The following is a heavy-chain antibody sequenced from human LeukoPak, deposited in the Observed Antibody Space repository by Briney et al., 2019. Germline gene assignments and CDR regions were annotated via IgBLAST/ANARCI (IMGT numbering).Heavy chain of an antibody. CDR1: GGSFSGYY. D-gene: IGHD3-10*01. Sequence: PSETLSLTCAVYGGSFSGYYWSWIRQPPGKGLEWIGEINHSGSTNYNPSLKSRVTISVDTSKNQFSLKLSSVTAADTAVYYCASGRGYYYGSGSPLDVWGQGTTVTVSS. CDR3: ASGRGYYYGSGSPLDV. CDR2: INHSGST. J-gene: IGHJ6*02. V-gene: IGHV4-34*01.